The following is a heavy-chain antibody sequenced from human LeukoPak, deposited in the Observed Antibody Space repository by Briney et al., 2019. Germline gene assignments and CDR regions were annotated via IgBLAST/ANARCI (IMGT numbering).Heavy chain of an antibody. CDR1: GFTFSSYG. J-gene: IGHJ4*02. D-gene: IGHD3-22*01. Sequence: PGRSLRLSCAASGFTFSSYGMHWVRQAPGKGLEWVAVISYDGSNKYYADSVKGRFTISRDNSKNTLYLQMNSLRAEDTAVYYCAKDATYYYDSSGYVGDYWGQGTLVTVSS. V-gene: IGHV3-30*18. CDR3: AKDATYYYDSSGYVGDY. CDR2: ISYDGSNK.